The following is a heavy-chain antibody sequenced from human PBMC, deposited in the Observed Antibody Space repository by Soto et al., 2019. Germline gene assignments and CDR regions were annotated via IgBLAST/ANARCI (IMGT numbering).Heavy chain of an antibody. CDR3: ARFCGGDCYSLGHYYYGMDV. CDR2: IIPIFGTA. D-gene: IGHD2-21*02. V-gene: IGHV1-69*13. CDR1: GGTFSSYA. J-gene: IGHJ6*02. Sequence: VKVSCKASGGTFSSYAISWVRQAPGQGLEWMGGIIPIFGTANYAQKFQGRVTITADESTSTAYMELSSLRSEDTAVYYCARFCGGDCYSLGHYYYGMDVWGQGTTVTVSS.